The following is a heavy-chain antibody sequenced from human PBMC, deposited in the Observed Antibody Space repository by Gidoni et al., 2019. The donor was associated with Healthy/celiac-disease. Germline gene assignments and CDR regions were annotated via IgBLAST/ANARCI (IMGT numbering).Heavy chain of an antibody. J-gene: IGHJ4*02. D-gene: IGHD1-26*01. Sequence: EVQLLESGGGLVQPGGSLRLSCAAAGLAFSSYAISWVRQAPGKGLEWVSAISGSGGSTYYADSVKGRFTISRDNSKNTLYLQMNSLRAEDTAVYYCASEGGSYYFSPQFDYWGQGTLVTVSS. CDR2: ISGSGGST. CDR1: GLAFSSYA. V-gene: IGHV3-23*01. CDR3: ASEGGSYYFSPQFDY.